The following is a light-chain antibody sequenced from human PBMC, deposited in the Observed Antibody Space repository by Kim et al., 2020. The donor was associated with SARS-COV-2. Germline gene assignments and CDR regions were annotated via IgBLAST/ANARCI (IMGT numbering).Light chain of an antibody. CDR3: QSFDRSLSGWV. V-gene: IGLV1-40*01. J-gene: IGLJ3*02. CDR1: SSNMGTVYD. Sequence: RVTISCTGSSSNMGTVYDVHWYQQVPGAAPKLLIFDNINRPSGVPDRFSGSNSGTSASLAIAGLQPEDEADYYCQSFDRSLSGWVFGGGTQLTVL. CDR2: DNI.